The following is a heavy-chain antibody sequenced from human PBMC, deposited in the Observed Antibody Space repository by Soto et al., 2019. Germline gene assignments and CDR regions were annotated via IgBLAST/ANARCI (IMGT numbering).Heavy chain of an antibody. Sequence: PGGSLKLSFAASGYTFIKYSMSLVRRASGKRLEWVSAIAGSDGGTYHADSVKGRFTISRDNSKNTLYLQMNSLRADDTAVYYCAKGTSQSCIGSTCYSLDYWGQGVLVTVSS. CDR2: IAGSDGGT. CDR3: AKGTSQSCIGSTCYSLDY. J-gene: IGHJ4*02. CDR1: GYTFIKYS. D-gene: IGHD2-15*01. V-gene: IGHV3-23*01.